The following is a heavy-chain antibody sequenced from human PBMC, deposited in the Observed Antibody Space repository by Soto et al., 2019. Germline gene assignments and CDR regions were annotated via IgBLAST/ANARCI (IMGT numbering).Heavy chain of an antibody. CDR2: IIPIFGTA. CDR1: GGTFSSYA. CDR3: TTPFSCSPRPPIVGASCDYYGMDV. J-gene: IGHJ6*02. Sequence: ASVKVSCKASGGTFSSYAISWVRQAPGQGLEWMGGIIPIFGTANYAQKFQGRVTITADESTSTAYMELNSLKTEDTAVYYCTTPFSCSPRPPIVGASCDYYGMDVWGQGTTVTVSS. V-gene: IGHV1-69*13. D-gene: IGHD1-26*01.